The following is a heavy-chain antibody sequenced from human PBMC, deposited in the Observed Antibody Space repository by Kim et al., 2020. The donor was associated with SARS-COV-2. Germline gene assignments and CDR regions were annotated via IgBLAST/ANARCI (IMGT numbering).Heavy chain of an antibody. CDR1: GGSISSSGYY. J-gene: IGHJ6*02. CDR3: ARAPYDSTGYYYVFGMDV. CDR2: IYSSVNT. D-gene: IGHD3-22*01. Sequence: SETLSLTCTVSGGSISSSGYYWSWILQHPGKGLEWIGYIYSSVNTYYNPSLKSRLTMSVDKSKNQFSLKLSSVTAADTALYFCARAPYDSTGYYYVFGMDVWGHGTTVTVSS. V-gene: IGHV4-31*03.